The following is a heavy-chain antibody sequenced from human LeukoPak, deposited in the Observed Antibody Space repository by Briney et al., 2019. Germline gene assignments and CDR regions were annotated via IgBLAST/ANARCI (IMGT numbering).Heavy chain of an antibody. D-gene: IGHD6-13*01. V-gene: IGHV4-59*01. J-gene: IGHJ3*02. CDR3: ATDGTAGRAFDI. Sequence: SETLSLTRTVSGGSISSYYWSWIRQPPGKGLEWIGYISYTGSTNYNPSLKSRVTISVDTSKNQFSLKLSSVTAADTAVYYCATDGTAGRAFDIWGQGTMVTVSS. CDR1: GGSISSYY. CDR2: ISYTGST.